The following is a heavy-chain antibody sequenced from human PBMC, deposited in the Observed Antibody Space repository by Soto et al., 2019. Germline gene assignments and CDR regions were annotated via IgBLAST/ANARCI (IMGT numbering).Heavy chain of an antibody. V-gene: IGHV3-30*04. CDR1: GFTFSDYP. D-gene: IGHD1-26*01. CDR3: ARDFIVGAPDYFDY. CDR2: ISYDGRVK. J-gene: IGHJ4*02. Sequence: GGSLILSCAASGFTFSDYPMHWVRQAPGKGLEWVAVISYDGRVKYYVDSVKGRFTISRDDSKNTLYLQMNSLRVDDTAVYYCARDFIVGAPDYFDYWGQGTLVTVS.